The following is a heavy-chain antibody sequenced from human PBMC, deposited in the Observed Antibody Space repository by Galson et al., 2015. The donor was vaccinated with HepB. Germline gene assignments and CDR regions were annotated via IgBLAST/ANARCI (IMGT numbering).Heavy chain of an antibody. CDR2: IWSDGSYK. Sequence: SLRLSCAASGFNFRIYWMTWVRQAPGKGLEWVAVIWSDGSYKYYADSVKGRFTISRDNSKNRLYVQMNSLRAEDTAVYYCAREDCSSTACYTVAFDLWGQGTLVIVSS. CDR3: AREDCSSTACYTVAFDL. CDR1: GFNFRIYW. V-gene: IGHV3-33*04. J-gene: IGHJ3*01. D-gene: IGHD2-2*02.